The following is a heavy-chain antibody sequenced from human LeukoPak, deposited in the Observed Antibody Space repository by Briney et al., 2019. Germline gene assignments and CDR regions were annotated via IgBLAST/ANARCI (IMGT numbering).Heavy chain of an antibody. J-gene: IGHJ5*02. CDR2: LSSNGGST. CDR1: GFTVSSYA. V-gene: IGHV3-64*01. Sequence: GGSLRLSCSASGFTVSSYAMHWVRQAPGKGLEFVSGLSSNGGSTYYANSVRGRFTISRDNSKNTLYLQMGSLRADDMAVYYCARDQAYGSGSYYFPWGQGTLVTVSS. D-gene: IGHD3-10*01. CDR3: ARDQAYGSGSYYFP.